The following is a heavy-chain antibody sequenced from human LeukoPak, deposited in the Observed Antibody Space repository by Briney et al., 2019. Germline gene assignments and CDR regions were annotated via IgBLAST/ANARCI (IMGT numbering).Heavy chain of an antibody. Sequence: PGGSLRLSCAASGFTFSLYWMNWVRRAPGKGLEWVANIKQDGSEKNYVDSVKGRFTISRDNAKNSLYLQMNSLRVGDTAMYYCAGGTGFIIKDWGQGTLVTVSS. CDR2: IKQDGSEK. J-gene: IGHJ4*02. V-gene: IGHV3-7*03. CDR3: AGGTGFIIKD. CDR1: GFTFSLYW. D-gene: IGHD3-9*01.